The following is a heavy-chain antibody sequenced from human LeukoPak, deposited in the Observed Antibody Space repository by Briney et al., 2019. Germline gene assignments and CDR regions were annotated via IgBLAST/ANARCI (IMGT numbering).Heavy chain of an antibody. CDR1: GGSISSGGYY. Sequence: SETLSLTCTVSGGSISSGGYYWSWIRQHPGKGLEWIGYIYYSGSTYYNPSLKSRVTISVDTSKNQFSLKLSSVTAADTAVYYCARIPIDYYDSSGTFDIWGQGTMVTVSS. V-gene: IGHV4-30-4*08. D-gene: IGHD3-22*01. CDR3: ARIPIDYYDSSGTFDI. J-gene: IGHJ3*02. CDR2: IYYSGST.